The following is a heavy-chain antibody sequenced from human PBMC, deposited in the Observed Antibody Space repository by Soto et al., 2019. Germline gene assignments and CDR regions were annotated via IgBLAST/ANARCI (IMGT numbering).Heavy chain of an antibody. Sequence: QVQLVESGGGVVQTGRSLRLSCAASGFTFSTYVMHWVRQAPGKGLEWVAAISYDGSKKFYADSVKGRLTITRDNSKNTVNLQMNSLRGEDTAVYYCAKGQHCSTTSCYFYYYGMVVWGQGTTVAVSS. J-gene: IGHJ6*02. CDR1: GFTFSTYV. D-gene: IGHD2-2*01. CDR3: AKGQHCSTTSCYFYYYGMVV. V-gene: IGHV3-30*18. CDR2: ISYDGSKK.